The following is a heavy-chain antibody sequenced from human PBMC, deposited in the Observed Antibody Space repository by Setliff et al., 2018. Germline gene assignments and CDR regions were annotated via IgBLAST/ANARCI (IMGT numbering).Heavy chain of an antibody. V-gene: IGHV4-61*09. CDR1: GDSISSRRNY. J-gene: IGHJ6*03. CDR3: ARMTGFAYMDV. Sequence: SLTCTVSGDSISSRRNYWGWFRQPAGKELEWIGQIYTSWSTNYNPSLKSRVTISLDTSKNHFSLKLTSVTAADTAAYYCARMTGFAYMDVWGKGTPVTVSS. CDR2: IYTSWST.